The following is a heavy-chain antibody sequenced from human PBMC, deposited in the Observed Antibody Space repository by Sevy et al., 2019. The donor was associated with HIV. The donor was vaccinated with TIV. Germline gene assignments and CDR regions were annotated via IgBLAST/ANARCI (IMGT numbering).Heavy chain of an antibody. Sequence: GGSLRLSCAASGFTFSNYWMHWVRQVPGKGLVWVSRITEDGSNTDYADSVKGRFTISRDNSKNTLYLQMNSLRAEDTALYYCAREGCSKPHDYWGQGTLVTVSS. CDR1: GFTFSNYW. V-gene: IGHV3-74*01. D-gene: IGHD2-2*01. CDR2: ITEDGSNT. J-gene: IGHJ4*02. CDR3: AREGCSKPHDY.